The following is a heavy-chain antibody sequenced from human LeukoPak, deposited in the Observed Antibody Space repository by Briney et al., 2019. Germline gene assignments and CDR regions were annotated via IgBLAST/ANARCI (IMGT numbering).Heavy chain of an antibody. CDR2: IYWDDDK. CDR1: GFSLSTSGVG. D-gene: IGHD5-12*01. J-gene: IGHJ4*02. V-gene: IGHV2-5*02. Sequence: SGPTLVKPTQTLTLTCTFPGFSLSTSGVGVGWIRQPPAKALEWLALIYWDDDKRYSPSLKSRLTITKDTSKNQVVLPMTTMDPXDXATYYCAXXXXXWLXXXXXGQGTLVTVSS. CDR3: AXXXXXWLXXXX.